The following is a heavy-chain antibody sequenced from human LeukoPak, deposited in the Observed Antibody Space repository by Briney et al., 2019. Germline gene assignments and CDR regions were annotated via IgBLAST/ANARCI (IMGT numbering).Heavy chain of an antibody. CDR3: AKVDPMGAHRPFDY. V-gene: IGHV3-30*02. Sequence: GGSLRLSCAASGFIFSSYGMHCVRQAPGKGLEWVTFIRYDGSNKYYADSVKGRFTISRDNSKNTLYLQMNSLRAEDTAVYYCAKVDPMGAHRPFDYWGQGTLVTVSS. CDR1: GFIFSSYG. D-gene: IGHD1-26*01. J-gene: IGHJ4*02. CDR2: IRYDGSNK.